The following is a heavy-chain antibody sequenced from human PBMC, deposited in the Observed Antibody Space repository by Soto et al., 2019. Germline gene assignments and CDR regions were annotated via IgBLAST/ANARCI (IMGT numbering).Heavy chain of an antibody. V-gene: IGHV4-34*01. CDR3: SRLDKVGFWFDP. J-gene: IGHJ5*02. D-gene: IGHD3-10*01. Sequence: QVQLQQWGAGLLKPSETLSLSCAVYGGSFSDYYWSWIRQTPGKGLEWIGEINHSGSTNYNPSLKRRVTVSVDTSKNQFSLKLSSVTAADTAVYYCSRLDKVGFWFDPWGQGTLVTVSS. CDR2: INHSGST. CDR1: GGSFSDYY.